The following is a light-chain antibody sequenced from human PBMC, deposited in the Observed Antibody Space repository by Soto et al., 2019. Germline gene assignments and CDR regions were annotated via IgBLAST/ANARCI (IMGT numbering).Light chain of an antibody. CDR2: DAS. CDR1: QSISSW. CDR3: QQYSRYCLT. V-gene: IGKV1-5*01. Sequence: DIQMTQSPSTLSASVGDRVTITCRASQSISSWLAWYQQKPGKAPKLLIYDASSLESGVPSRFSGSGSGTEFNLTISGLQPDDFAAYYCQQYSRYCLTFGQGTKVQIK. J-gene: IGKJ1*01.